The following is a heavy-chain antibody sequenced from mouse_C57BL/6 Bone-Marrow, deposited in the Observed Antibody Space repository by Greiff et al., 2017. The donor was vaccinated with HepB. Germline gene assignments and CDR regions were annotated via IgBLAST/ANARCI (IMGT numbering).Heavy chain of an antibody. CDR1: GYTFTSYW. CDR3: ARRAYGSPMDY. V-gene: IGHV1-7*01. CDR2: INPSSGYS. J-gene: IGHJ4*01. Sequence: QSGAELAKPGASVKLSCKASGYTFTSYWMHWVKQRPGQGLEWVGYINPSSGYSKNNHKFKDKATLTADKSSSTAYMQLSSLTYEDSAVYYCARRAYGSPMDYGGQGTSVTVSA. D-gene: IGHD1-1*01.